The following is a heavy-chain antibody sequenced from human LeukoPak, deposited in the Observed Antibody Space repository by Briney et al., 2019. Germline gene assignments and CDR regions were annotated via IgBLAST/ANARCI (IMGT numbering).Heavy chain of an antibody. J-gene: IGHJ4*01. V-gene: IGHV4-34*01. D-gene: IGHD3-10*01. Sequence: ASETLSLTCAVYGESSNDYFWTWIRQPPGKALEWIGEINHSGSTNYNPSLKSRITISVDTSKNQFSLELSSVTAADTAVYYCARGSTDRGIIINYWGHGNLVTVSS. CDR2: INHSGST. CDR3: ARGSTDRGIIINY. CDR1: GESSNDYF.